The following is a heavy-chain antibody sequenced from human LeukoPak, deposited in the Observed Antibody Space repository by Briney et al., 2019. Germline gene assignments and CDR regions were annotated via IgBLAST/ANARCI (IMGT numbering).Heavy chain of an antibody. CDR2: IYYSGST. Sequence: SETLSLTCTVSGGSISSGDYYWSWIRQPPGKGLEWIGYIYYSGSTYYNPSRKSRVTISVDTSKNQFSLKLSSVTAADTAVYYCARAVNYDFWSGYYPWGQGTLVTVSS. J-gene: IGHJ4*02. V-gene: IGHV4-30-4*08. D-gene: IGHD3-3*01. CDR1: GGSISSGDYY. CDR3: ARAVNYDFWSGYYP.